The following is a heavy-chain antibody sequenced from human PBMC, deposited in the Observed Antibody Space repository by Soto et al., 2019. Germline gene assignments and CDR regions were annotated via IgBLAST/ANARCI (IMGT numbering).Heavy chain of an antibody. D-gene: IGHD1-1*01. J-gene: IGHJ4*02. CDR1: GYTFTSYY. V-gene: IGHV1-46*01. Sequence: ASVKVSCKASGYTFTSYYMHWVRQAPGQGLEWMGIIDPSGANTRYPQKFQGRVTMTRDTSTSTVYMELSSLTSDDTAVYYCARGFQTGQNYFDYWGQGTLVTVSS. CDR3: ARGFQTGQNYFDY. CDR2: IDPSGANT.